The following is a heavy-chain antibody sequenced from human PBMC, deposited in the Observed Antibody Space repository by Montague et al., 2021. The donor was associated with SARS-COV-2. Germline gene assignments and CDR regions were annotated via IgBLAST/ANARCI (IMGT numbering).Heavy chain of an antibody. CDR3: ARHVDPCGGNCRIWYFDL. Sequence: SETLSLTCTISGGSISSNLFYWGWIRQTPGKALEWIGDTSYTGSTYYXXXLKSRVTVAVDTSTNQFSLRLSSLTAADTAMYYCARHVDPCGGNCRIWYFDLWGRGSLVTVSS. J-gene: IGHJ2*01. D-gene: IGHD4-23*01. V-gene: IGHV4-39*01. CDR2: TSYTGST. CDR1: GGSISSNLFY.